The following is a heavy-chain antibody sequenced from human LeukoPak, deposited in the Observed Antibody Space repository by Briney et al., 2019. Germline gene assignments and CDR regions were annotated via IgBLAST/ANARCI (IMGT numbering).Heavy chain of an antibody. CDR2: INWNSGSI. CDR1: GFTFENYA. J-gene: IGHJ4*02. CDR3: AKDTALAGMGGLDY. Sequence: PGGSLRLSCAASGFTFENYAIHWVRQRPGKGLEWVSGINWNSGSIGYAALVKGGSIFSGDTANNSLYLQMNILLPDDTALYYCAKDTALAGMGGLDYWGQGTLVTVSS. V-gene: IGHV3-9*01. D-gene: IGHD3-16*01.